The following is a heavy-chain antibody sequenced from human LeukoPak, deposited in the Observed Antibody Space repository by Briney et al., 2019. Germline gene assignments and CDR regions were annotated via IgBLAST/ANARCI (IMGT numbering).Heavy chain of an antibody. J-gene: IGHJ4*02. CDR3: ARGGYYDSSGYSQFDY. V-gene: IGHV1-2*02. CDR1: GHTFSGYH. CDR2: ISPKSGDT. Sequence: ASVKVSCKASGHTFSGYHMQWVRQAPGQGLEWMGWISPKSGDTKSGQKFQGRVTLTRDTSISTAYMELSRLRSDDTAVYYCARGGYYDSSGYSQFDYWGQGTLVTVSS. D-gene: IGHD3-22*01.